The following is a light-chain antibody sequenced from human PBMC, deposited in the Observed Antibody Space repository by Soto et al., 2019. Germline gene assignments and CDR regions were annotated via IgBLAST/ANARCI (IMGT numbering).Light chain of an antibody. CDR1: QSVSSN. Sequence: EIVMTQSPATLSVSPGETATLSCWASQSVSSNLAWYQQKPGQAPRLLIFDASTRATGIPTRFSGGGSGTEFTLTINSLQSEDFAVYYCQQYNNWPPLTFGGGTKVEIK. CDR2: DAS. J-gene: IGKJ4*01. V-gene: IGKV3-15*01. CDR3: QQYNNWPPLT.